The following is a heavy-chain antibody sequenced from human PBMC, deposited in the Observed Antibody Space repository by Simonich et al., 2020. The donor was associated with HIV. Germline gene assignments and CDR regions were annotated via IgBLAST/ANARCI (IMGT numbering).Heavy chain of an antibody. CDR3: ARGRTVTTTGIDY. CDR1: GGSFSGYY. J-gene: IGHJ4*02. V-gene: IGHV4-34*01. Sequence: QVQLQQWGAGLLKPSETLSLTCAVFGGSFSGYYWTWVRQPPGKGLGWMGEINHRGSTNYNPSLKSRGTISVDTSNNQFSLKLSSVTAADTAVYYCARGRTVTTTGIDYWGQGTLVTVSS. D-gene: IGHD4-17*01. CDR2: INHRGST.